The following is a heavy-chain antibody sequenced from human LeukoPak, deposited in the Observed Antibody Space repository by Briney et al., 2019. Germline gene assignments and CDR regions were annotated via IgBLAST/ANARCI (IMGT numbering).Heavy chain of an antibody. CDR2: ISGSGGST. Sequence: GGSLRLSCAASGFTFSSYAMSWVRQAPGKGLEWVSAISGSGGSTYYADSVKGRFTISRDNSKNTLYLQMNSLRAEDTAVYYCAKVVHIVVVTALYYFDYWGPGTLVTVSS. CDR1: GFTFSSYA. CDR3: AKVVHIVVVTALYYFDY. D-gene: IGHD2-21*02. V-gene: IGHV3-23*01. J-gene: IGHJ4*02.